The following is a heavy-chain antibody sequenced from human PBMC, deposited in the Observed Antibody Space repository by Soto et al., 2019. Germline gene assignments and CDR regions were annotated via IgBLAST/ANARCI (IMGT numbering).Heavy chain of an antibody. D-gene: IGHD4-17*01. V-gene: IGHV3-74*01. Sequence: EVQLVESGGGLVQPGGSLRLSCSAAGFIFSSYWMHWVRQAPGKGLVWVSRINSDGSSTSYADSVKGRFTISRDNAKNTLYLQMNSLRAEDTAVYYCARDYLGDYSNFDYWGQGTLVTVSS. CDR3: ARDYLGDYSNFDY. CDR1: GFIFSSYW. CDR2: INSDGSST. J-gene: IGHJ4*02.